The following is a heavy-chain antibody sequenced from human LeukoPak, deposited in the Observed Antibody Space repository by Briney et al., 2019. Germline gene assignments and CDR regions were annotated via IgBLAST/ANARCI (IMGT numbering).Heavy chain of an antibody. V-gene: IGHV4-34*01. J-gene: IGHJ4*02. D-gene: IGHD3-16*02. CDR1: GGSFSGYY. Sequence: SETLSLTCAVYGGSFSGYYWSWIRQPPGKGLEWIGEINHSGSTNYNPSLKSRVTISVGTSKNQFSLKLSSVTAADTAVYYCARGGRGDYVWGSYRYPDRFDYWGQGTLVTVSS. CDR2: INHSGST. CDR3: ARGGRGDYVWGSYRYPDRFDY.